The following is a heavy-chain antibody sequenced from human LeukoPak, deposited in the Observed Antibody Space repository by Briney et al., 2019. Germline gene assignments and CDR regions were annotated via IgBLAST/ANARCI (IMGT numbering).Heavy chain of an antibody. V-gene: IGHV3-53*01. CDR3: ASSGNYYPYLLDY. CDR2: IYRGGRT. J-gene: IGHJ4*02. CDR1: AFIVSSNY. D-gene: IGHD1-26*01. Sequence: GGSLRLSCAASAFIVSSNYMSWVRHAPGKGLEWVSVIYRGGRTYYADSVKGRFTISRDNSKNTLYLQMNSMRAEDTAVYYCASSGNYYPYLLDYWGQGTLVTVSS.